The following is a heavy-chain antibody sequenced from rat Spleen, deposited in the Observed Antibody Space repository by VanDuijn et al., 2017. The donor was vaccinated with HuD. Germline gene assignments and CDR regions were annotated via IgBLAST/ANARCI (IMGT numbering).Heavy chain of an antibody. CDR2: IWSNGGT. V-gene: IGHV2-47*01. CDR3: TSPFRWFAY. J-gene: IGHJ3*01. Sequence: QVQLRESGPGLVQPSQTLSLTCTVSGLSLPSNSVSWIRQPPGKGLEWMAVIWSNGGTDYNSALKSRLSISRDTSKSQVFLKMNSLQTEDTAIYFCTSPFRWFAYWGQGTLVTVSS. CDR1: GLSLPSNS.